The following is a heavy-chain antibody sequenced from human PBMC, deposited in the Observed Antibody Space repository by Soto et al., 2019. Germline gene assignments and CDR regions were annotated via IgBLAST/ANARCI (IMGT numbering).Heavy chain of an antibody. CDR3: AKEIRDCSGGSCLSD. CDR1: GFTFDDYS. V-gene: IGHV3-43*01. D-gene: IGHD2-15*01. CDR2: IDRFGYRT. J-gene: IGHJ4*02. Sequence: EVQLVESGGVVVQPGGSLRLSCAASGFTFDDYSMHWVRQAPGKGLEWVSLIDRFGYRTYYADSMKGRLTISRDNSKNSLYLQMNSLRTDDTALYYCAKEIRDCSGGSCLSDWGPGTLVTVSS.